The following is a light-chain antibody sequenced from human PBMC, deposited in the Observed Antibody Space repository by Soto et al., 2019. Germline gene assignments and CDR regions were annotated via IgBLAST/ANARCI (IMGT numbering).Light chain of an antibody. J-gene: IGKJ5*01. Sequence: DIQVTQSPSSLSASVGDRVTLTCRASQSITNYLTWFQQKPGKAPSLLIFAADNLQDGVPSRFSGSGSGTDFTLTISSLQPEDFATYYCQQSYSTPITVGQGTRLEIK. V-gene: IGKV1-39*01. CDR1: QSITNY. CDR2: AAD. CDR3: QQSYSTPIT.